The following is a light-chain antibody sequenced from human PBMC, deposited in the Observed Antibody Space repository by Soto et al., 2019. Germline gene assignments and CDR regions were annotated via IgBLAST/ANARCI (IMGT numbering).Light chain of an antibody. V-gene: IGKV2-30*01. Sequence: DVVMTQSPLSLPVTLGQPASISCRSSLSLVSSDGYTYLNWFQQRPGQSPRRVINKVSNRDSGVPDRFSGSGSGTDFTLKISRVEAEDVGVYYCMQGTHWPWTFGQGTTVEIK. CDR2: KVS. CDR3: MQGTHWPWT. J-gene: IGKJ1*01. CDR1: LSLVSSDGYTY.